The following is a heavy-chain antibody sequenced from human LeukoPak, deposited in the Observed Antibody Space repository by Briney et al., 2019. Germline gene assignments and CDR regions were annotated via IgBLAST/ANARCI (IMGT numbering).Heavy chain of an antibody. V-gene: IGHV4-59*01. CDR2: IYYSGST. Sequence: KPSETLYLTCTVSGGSISSYYWSWIRQPPGKGLEWIGYIYYSGSTNYNPPLKSRVTISVDTSKNQFSLKLSSVTAADTAVYYCARVYYDSSGYLFDYWGQGTLVTVSS. J-gene: IGHJ4*02. CDR1: GGSISSYY. CDR3: ARVYYDSSGYLFDY. D-gene: IGHD3-22*01.